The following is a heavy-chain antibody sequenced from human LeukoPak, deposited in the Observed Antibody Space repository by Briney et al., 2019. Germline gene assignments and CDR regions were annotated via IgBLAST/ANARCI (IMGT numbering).Heavy chain of an antibody. V-gene: IGHV4-39*07. CDR3: ARDAKYYFGSRTYFFFEY. J-gene: IGHJ4*02. CDR1: GGSISSSSYY. CDR2: IYYSGSN. D-gene: IGHD3-10*01. Sequence: SETLSLTCTVSGGSISSSSYYWGWIRQPPGKGLEWIGSIYYSGSNYYNPSLKSRVTMSIDTSKNQFSLKLSSVTAAAPAIYYCARDAKYYFGSRTYFFFEYWGQGTLLSVS.